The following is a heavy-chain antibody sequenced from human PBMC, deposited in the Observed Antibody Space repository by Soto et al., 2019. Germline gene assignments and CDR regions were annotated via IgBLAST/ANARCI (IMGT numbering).Heavy chain of an antibody. CDR2: IIPIFGTA. CDR3: AMGAAIVRNYYCGMGV. CDR1: GGTFSSYA. D-gene: IGHD1-26*01. Sequence: SVKVSCKASGGTFSSYAISWVRQAPGQGLEWMGGIIPIFGTANYAQKFQGRVTITADESTSTAYMDLSSLRSEDTAVYYCAMGAAIVRNYYCGMGVWGQGTTVTVSS. V-gene: IGHV1-69*13. J-gene: IGHJ6*02.